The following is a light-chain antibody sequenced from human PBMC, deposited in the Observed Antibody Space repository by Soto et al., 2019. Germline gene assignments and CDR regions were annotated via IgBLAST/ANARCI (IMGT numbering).Light chain of an antibody. CDR2: DAS. V-gene: IGKV1-5*01. Sequence: IQMTHSPSSLPSSVVAGFTMNYRSNQSISTWLAWYQQKPGKAHKLLIYDASSLESGVPSRFSGSGSGTDFALTISSLQPEDFATDYCQQTYNTPWTFGQGTKVDI. J-gene: IGKJ1*01. CDR1: QSISTW. CDR3: QQTYNTPWT.